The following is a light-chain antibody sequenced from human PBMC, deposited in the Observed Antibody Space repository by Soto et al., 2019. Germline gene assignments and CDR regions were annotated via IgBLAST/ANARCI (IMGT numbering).Light chain of an antibody. CDR2: EAS. Sequence: ELVMTQSPASLSVSPGERATLSCRTSQRVGSYLAWYQQKPGQAPRLLIYEASTRATGIPARISGSGSGTEFTLTISSLQSEDFAVYYCQQYYNGPFSFGPGTKVYVK. CDR1: QRVGSY. CDR3: QQYYNGPFS. V-gene: IGKV3-15*01. J-gene: IGKJ3*01.